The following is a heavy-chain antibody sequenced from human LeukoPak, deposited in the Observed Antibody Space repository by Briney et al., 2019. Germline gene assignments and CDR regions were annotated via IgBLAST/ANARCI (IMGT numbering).Heavy chain of an antibody. Sequence: GASVRVSCKASGYTFTDSYMHWVRQAPGQGLEWMGWINPKTGGTNYAQRFQGRVTMTRDTSIRTAYMELNSLRSDDTAVYYCARDGRLTTFVRGIITEGSPPKNWGQGTLVTVSS. D-gene: IGHD3-10*01. V-gene: IGHV1-2*02. J-gene: IGHJ4*02. CDR2: INPKTGGT. CDR3: ARDGRLTTFVRGIITEGSPPKN. CDR1: GYTFTDSY.